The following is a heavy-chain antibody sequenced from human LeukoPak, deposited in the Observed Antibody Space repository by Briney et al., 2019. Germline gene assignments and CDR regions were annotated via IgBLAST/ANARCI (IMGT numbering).Heavy chain of an antibody. CDR2: ISGSGGST. Sequence: GASLRLSCAASGFTFSSYAMSWVRQAPGKGLEWVSAISGSGGSTYYADSVKGRFTISRDNSKNTLYLQMNSLRAEDTAVYYCARGHYYDSSGYRYYFDYWGQGTLVTVPS. CDR1: GFTFSSYA. V-gene: IGHV3-23*01. CDR3: ARGHYYDSSGYRYYFDY. J-gene: IGHJ4*02. D-gene: IGHD3-22*01.